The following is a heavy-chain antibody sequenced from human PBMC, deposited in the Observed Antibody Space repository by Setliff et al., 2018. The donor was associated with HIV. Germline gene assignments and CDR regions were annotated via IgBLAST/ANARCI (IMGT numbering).Heavy chain of an antibody. D-gene: IGHD6-6*01. V-gene: IGHV4-61*09. CDR1: GGSIRSDSQY. CDR2: IYTSGST. J-gene: IGHJ5*02. Sequence: KTSETLSLTCSVSGGSIRSDSQYWTWFRQPAGKGLEWIGHIYTSGSTNYNPSLKSRVTIDTSKNQFSLKLSSVTAADTAVFYCARGSRSSTALYWFDPWGQGTLVTVS. CDR3: ARGSRSSTALYWFDP.